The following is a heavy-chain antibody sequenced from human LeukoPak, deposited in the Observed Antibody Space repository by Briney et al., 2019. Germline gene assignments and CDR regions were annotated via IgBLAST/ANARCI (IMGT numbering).Heavy chain of an antibody. J-gene: IGHJ1*01. CDR1: GFTFDDYG. V-gene: IGHV3-20*04. D-gene: IGHD6-13*01. CDR3: AKESAAGPTLYFQH. CDR2: INWNGGST. Sequence: GGSLRLSCAASGFTFDDYGMSWVRQAPGKGLEWVSGINWNGGSTGYADSVKGRFTISRDNAKNSLYLQMNSLRAEDTALYYCAKESAAGPTLYFQHWGQGTLVTVSS.